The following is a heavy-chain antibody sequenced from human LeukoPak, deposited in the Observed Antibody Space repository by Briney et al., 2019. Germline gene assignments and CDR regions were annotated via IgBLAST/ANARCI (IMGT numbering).Heavy chain of an antibody. J-gene: IGHJ4*02. D-gene: IGHD3-22*01. Sequence: ASVKVSCKASGGTFSSYAISWVRQAPGQGLEWMGGIIRILDITNYAQKFQGRITITADKSTSTAYMELSSLRSEDTAVYYCASGDYYDSSALGQYWGQGTLVTVSS. V-gene: IGHV1-69*10. CDR1: GGTFSSYA. CDR2: IIRILDIT. CDR3: ASGDYYDSSALGQY.